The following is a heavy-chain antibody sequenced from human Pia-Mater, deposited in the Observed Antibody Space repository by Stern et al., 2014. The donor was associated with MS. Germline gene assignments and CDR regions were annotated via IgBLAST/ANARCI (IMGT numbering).Heavy chain of an antibody. CDR1: GFNFRTFT. D-gene: IGHD4-17*01. V-gene: IGHV3-21*01. CDR2: ISSSNSYT. CDR3: VRDRGLATVTSYFDY. J-gene: IGHJ4*02. Sequence: VQLVESVGGLVEPGGSLRLSCAASGFNFRTFTMSWVRQAPGKGLECVSSISSSNSYTYYADAVKGRFTISRDNAKTSLYLQMDSLRAEDTAVYYCVRDRGLATVTSYFDYWGQGILVTVSS.